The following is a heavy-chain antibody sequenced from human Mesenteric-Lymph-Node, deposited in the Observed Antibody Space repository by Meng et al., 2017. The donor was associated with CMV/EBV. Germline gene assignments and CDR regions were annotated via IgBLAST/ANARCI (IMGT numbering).Heavy chain of an antibody. Sequence: SLKISCEASGFTFSDHYMDWVRQTPGKGLEWVGRIRNKANSYTTEYAASVKGRFTISGDDSKNSLYLQMNSLRAEDTATYYCARVTYDFWSGPRAFDIWGQGTMVTVSS. V-gene: IGHV3-72*01. D-gene: IGHD3-3*01. J-gene: IGHJ3*02. CDR3: ARVTYDFWSGPRAFDI. CDR1: GFTFSDHY. CDR2: IRNKANSYTT.